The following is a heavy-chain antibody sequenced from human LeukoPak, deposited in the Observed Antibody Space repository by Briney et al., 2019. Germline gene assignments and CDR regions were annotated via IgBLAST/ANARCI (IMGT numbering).Heavy chain of an antibody. CDR3: ARLMYRNYALGS. J-gene: IGHJ4*02. CDR1: GFNFGDYY. D-gene: IGHD4-11*01. Sequence: GGSLRLSCVASGFNFGDYYMNWIRQSPGKGLEWISYMSSRSGIIYYGGSVKGRFTISRDNAKNSLYLQLSSLRAEDTAVYYCARLMYRNYALGSWGQGTLVTVSS. V-gene: IGHV3-11*04. CDR2: MSSRSGII.